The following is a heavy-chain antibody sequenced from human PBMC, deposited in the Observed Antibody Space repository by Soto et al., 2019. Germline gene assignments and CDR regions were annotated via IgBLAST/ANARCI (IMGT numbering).Heavy chain of an antibody. V-gene: IGHV1-8*01. CDR2: MNPNSGNT. J-gene: IGHJ3*02. Sequence: ASVKVSCKASGYTFTSYDINWVRQATGQGLEWMGWMNPNSGNTGYAQKFQGRVTMTRNTSISTAYMELSSLRSEDTAVYYCARAGILTGWGLIGPDAFDIWGQGTMVTVSS. CDR3: ARAGILTGWGLIGPDAFDI. CDR1: GYTFTSYD. D-gene: IGHD3-9*01.